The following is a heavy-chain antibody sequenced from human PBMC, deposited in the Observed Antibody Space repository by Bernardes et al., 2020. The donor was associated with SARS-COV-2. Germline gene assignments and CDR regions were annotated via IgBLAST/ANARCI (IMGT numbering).Heavy chain of an antibody. CDR3: ARGDADTIFGVVITPGLFDP. CDR1: GGSISSGGYY. J-gene: IGHJ5*02. D-gene: IGHD3-3*01. Sequence: SETLSLTCTVSGGSISSGGYYWSWIRQHPGKGLEWIGYIYYSGSTYYNPSLKSRVTISVDTSKNQFSLKLSSVTAADTAVYYCARGDADTIFGVVITPGLFDPWGQGTLVTVSS. V-gene: IGHV4-31*03. CDR2: IYYSGST.